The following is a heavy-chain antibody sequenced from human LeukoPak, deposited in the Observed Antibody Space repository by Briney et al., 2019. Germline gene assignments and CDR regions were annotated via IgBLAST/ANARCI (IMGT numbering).Heavy chain of an antibody. CDR2: ISSSSSYI. CDR3: ARDGKSGSYVNFQH. CDR1: GFTFSSYS. J-gene: IGHJ1*01. V-gene: IGHV3-21*01. D-gene: IGHD1-26*01. Sequence: GGSLRLSCAASGFTFSSYSMNWVRQAPGKGLEWVSYISSSSSYIYYADSVKGRFTISRDNAKNSLYLQMNSLRAEDTAVYYCARDGKSGSYVNFQHWGQGTLVTVSS.